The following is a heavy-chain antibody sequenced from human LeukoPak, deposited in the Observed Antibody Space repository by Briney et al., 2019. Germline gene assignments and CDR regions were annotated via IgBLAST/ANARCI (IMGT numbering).Heavy chain of an antibody. Sequence: SQTPSLTCAISGDSVSSNSAAWNWIRQSPSRGLEWLGRTYYRSKWYNDYAVSVKSRITINPDTSKNQSSLQLNSVTPEDTAVYYCARELVRTAKDYYYYMDVWGKGTRSPSP. V-gene: IGHV6-1*01. D-gene: IGHD5-18*01. CDR1: GDSVSSNSAA. CDR3: ARELVRTAKDYYYYMDV. J-gene: IGHJ6*03. CDR2: TYYRSKWYN.